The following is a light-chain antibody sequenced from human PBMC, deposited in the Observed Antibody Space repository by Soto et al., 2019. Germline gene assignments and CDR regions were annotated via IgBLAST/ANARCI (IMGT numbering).Light chain of an antibody. CDR2: DAS. CDR1: QSVSNN. CDR3: QQYNNWPPWT. J-gene: IGKJ1*01. V-gene: IGKV3-15*01. Sequence: ILMTQSPATLSVSPGERATLSCRASQSVSNNLAWYQQKPGQAPRLLIYDASTRATGIPARFSGSGSGTEFTLTISGLQSEDFAVYYCQQYNNWPPWTFGQWTKVELK.